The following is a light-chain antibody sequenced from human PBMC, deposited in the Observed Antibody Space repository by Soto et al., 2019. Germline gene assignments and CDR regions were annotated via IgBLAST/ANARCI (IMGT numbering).Light chain of an antibody. V-gene: IGLV6-57*04. CDR1: SGSIASNY. CDR3: QSYDSSNFSV. J-gene: IGLJ1*01. CDR2: EDN. Sequence: NFMLTQPHSVSESPGKTVTISCTRSSGSIASNYVQWYQQRPGSAPTTVIYEDNQRPSGVPDRFSGSIDSSSNSASLTISGLKTEDEADYYCQSYDSSNFSVFGTGTKVTVL.